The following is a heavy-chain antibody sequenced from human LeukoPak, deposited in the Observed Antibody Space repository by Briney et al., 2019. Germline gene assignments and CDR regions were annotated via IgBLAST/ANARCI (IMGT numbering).Heavy chain of an antibody. D-gene: IGHD3-3*01. J-gene: IGHJ4*02. V-gene: IGHV3-11*01. CDR3: ARDRYDFWSGYYTGYFDY. CDR1: GFTFSEYH. Sequence: GGSLRLACAASGFTFSEYHMNWIRQAPGKGLEWISHISVSGNTIFYADSVKGRFTISRDNAKNSLYLQMESLRAEDTAVYYCARDRYDFWSGYYTGYFDYWGQGALVTVSS. CDR2: ISVSGNTI.